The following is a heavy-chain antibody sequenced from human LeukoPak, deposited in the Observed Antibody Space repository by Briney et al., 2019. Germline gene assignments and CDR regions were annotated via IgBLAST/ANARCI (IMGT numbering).Heavy chain of an antibody. V-gene: IGHV4-59*12. D-gene: IGHD6-19*01. CDR2: IYYSGST. CDR1: GGSISSYY. CDR3: ARDRGYSSGWPHY. Sequence: SETLSLTCTVSGGSISSYYWSWIRQPPGKGLEWIGYIYYSGSTNYNPSLKSRVTISVDTSKNQFSLKLSSVTAADTAVYYCARDRGYSSGWPHYWGQGTLVTVSS. J-gene: IGHJ4*02.